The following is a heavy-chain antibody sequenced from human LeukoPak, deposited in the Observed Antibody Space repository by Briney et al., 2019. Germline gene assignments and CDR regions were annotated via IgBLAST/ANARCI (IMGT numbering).Heavy chain of an antibody. V-gene: IGHV3-21*01. Sequence: PGGSLRLSCAASGFTFSSYSMNWVRQAPGKGLEWVSFISSSSSYIYYANSVKGRFTISRDNAKNSLYLQMNSLGGEDSGVYYCARGASEYYYDSSGSELGYWGQGTLVTVSS. CDR1: GFTFSSYS. J-gene: IGHJ4*02. CDR3: ARGASEYYYDSSGSELGY. CDR2: ISSSSSYI. D-gene: IGHD3-22*01.